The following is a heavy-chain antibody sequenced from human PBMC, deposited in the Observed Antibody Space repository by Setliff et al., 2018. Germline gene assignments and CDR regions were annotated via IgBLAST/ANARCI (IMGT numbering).Heavy chain of an antibody. Sequence: GESLKISCKGSGYTFTNYWIGWVRQMPGKGLEWMGLIYPGDSDTRYSPSFQGQVTISADRSISTAYLQWRSLKASDTAIYYCARPAYSSRWYEIKGFDYWDQGTLVTVSS. V-gene: IGHV5-51*01. J-gene: IGHJ4*02. CDR1: GYTFTNYW. D-gene: IGHD6-13*01. CDR2: IYPGDSDT. CDR3: ARPAYSSRWYEIKGFDY.